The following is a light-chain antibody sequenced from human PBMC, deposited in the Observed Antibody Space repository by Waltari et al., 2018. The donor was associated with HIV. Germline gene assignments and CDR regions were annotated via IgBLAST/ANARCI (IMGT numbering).Light chain of an antibody. J-gene: IGLJ3*02. CDR1: SGIHVGTYT. CDR2: YKSDSDK. Sequence: QAVLTQPSSLSASPGASASLTCTLRSGIHVGTYTITWYQQKPGSPPQYLLRYKSDSDKQQGSGVPSRFSGSKDASANAGILLISGLQSEDEADYYCMIWYSSAGVFGGGTKLTVL. CDR3: MIWYSSAGV. V-gene: IGLV5-45*02.